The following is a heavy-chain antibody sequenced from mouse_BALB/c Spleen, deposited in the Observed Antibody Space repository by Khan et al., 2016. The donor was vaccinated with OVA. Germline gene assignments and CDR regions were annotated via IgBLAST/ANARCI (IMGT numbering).Heavy chain of an antibody. Sequence: QVQLKQSGPELKKPGETVKISCTASGYTFTNYGMNWVKQAPGKGLKWMGFINTYTGEPTYADDFKGRFAFSLETSASTAYLQINNLKKEDTSTEYGGRVGYSGTMDYWGQGTSVTVSA. CDR1: GYTFTNYG. J-gene: IGHJ4*01. CDR3: GRVGYSGTMDY. CDR2: INTYTGEP. D-gene: IGHD2-14*01. V-gene: IGHV9-3-1*01.